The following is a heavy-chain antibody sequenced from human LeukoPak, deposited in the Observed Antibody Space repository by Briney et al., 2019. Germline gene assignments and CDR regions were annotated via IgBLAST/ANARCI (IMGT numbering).Heavy chain of an antibody. D-gene: IGHD3-22*01. Sequence: PGRSLRLFCGACGFTFDDYAMHWVRHAPAKGLEGVLGISWHSDSISYADSVKDRFTISRDNAKNSLYLQMNSLRAEDTALYYCSKSLSYYYGSSGGGAFDIWGQGTMVTVSS. CDR1: GFTFDDYA. CDR2: ISWHSDSI. CDR3: SKSLSYYYGSSGGGAFDI. V-gene: IGHV3-9*01. J-gene: IGHJ3*02.